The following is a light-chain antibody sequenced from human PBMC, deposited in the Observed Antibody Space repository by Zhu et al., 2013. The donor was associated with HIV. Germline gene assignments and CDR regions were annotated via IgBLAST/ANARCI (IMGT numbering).Light chain of an antibody. V-gene: IGLV2-23*01. CDR1: SSDVGSYNL. J-gene: IGLJ3*02. CDR2: EGS. CDR3: CSYAGSWV. Sequence: QSALTQPASVSGSPGQSITISCTGTSSDVGSYNLVSWYQQHPGKAPKLMIYEGSKRPSGVSNRFSGSKSGNTASLTISGLQVEDEADYYCCSYAGSWVFGGGTKLTV.